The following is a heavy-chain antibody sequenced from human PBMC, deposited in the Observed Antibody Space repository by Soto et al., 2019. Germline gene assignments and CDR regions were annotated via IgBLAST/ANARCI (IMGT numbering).Heavy chain of an antibody. CDR3: ARLNWDGGY. V-gene: IGHV4-31*03. CDR1: GGSISSGGYY. D-gene: IGHD1-20*01. Sequence: QMQLQESGPGLVKPSQTLSLTCTVSGGSISSGGYYWSWIRQHPGKGLEWIGYIYYSGSTFYNPSLMTRVTMSVDTSKNQFALKLSSVTAADTAMYYCARLNWDGGYWGQGTLVTVAS. CDR2: IYYSGST. J-gene: IGHJ4*02.